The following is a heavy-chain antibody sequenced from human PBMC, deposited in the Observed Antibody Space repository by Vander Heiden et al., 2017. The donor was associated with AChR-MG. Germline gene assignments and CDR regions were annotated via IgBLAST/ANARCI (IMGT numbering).Heavy chain of an antibody. CDR1: GFTFNTHT. Sequence: EVHLVESGVGLVKPGGSLRLSCAASGFTFNTHTINWVRQAPGKGLEWVASITASGLSLNYADSVKGRLTISRDNGKNLLHLQMDSLSAEDTAVYYCARGGLVAAAGSHFFDSWGQGTLVTVSS. D-gene: IGHD2-2*01. J-gene: IGHJ5*01. CDR2: ITASGLSL. CDR3: ARGGLVAAAGSHFFDS. V-gene: IGHV3-21*06.